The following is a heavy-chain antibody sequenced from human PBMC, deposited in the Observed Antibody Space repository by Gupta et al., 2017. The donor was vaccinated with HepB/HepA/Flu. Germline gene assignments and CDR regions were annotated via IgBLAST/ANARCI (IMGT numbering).Heavy chain of an antibody. CDR2: IDLNGGGT. CDR3: AREGNWNNARHFDF. CDR1: GFTLSNYY. D-gene: IGHD1/OR15-1a*01. V-gene: IGHV1-2*02. Sequence: VHLVQSGAEVKKPGASVKVSCKASGFTLSNYYMHWVRQAPGQGPEWMGWIDLNGGGTKYEQKFQGRVAMTRDTSSSTAYMELSSLSSDDTAIYSCAREGNWNNARHFDFWGQGTLVTVSS. J-gene: IGHJ4*02.